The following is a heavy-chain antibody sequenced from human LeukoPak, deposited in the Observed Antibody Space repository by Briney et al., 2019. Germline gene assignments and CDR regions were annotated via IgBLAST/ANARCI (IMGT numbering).Heavy chain of an antibody. CDR2: IYYSGTT. Sequence: SETLSLTCTVSRGSISHYYWSWIRQPPGKGLEWIGYIYYSGTTNYNPSLKSRVTISVDTSKNQFSLKLNSVTAADTAVYYCAREDPRTKVPEGMDVWGQGTTVTVSS. D-gene: IGHD4/OR15-4a*01. CDR1: RGSISHYY. J-gene: IGHJ6*02. V-gene: IGHV4-59*01. CDR3: AREDPRTKVPEGMDV.